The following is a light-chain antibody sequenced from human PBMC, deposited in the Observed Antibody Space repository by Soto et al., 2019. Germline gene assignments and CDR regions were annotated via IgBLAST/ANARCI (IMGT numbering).Light chain of an antibody. J-gene: IGLJ3*02. Sequence: QAVVTQEPSFSVSPGRTVTLTCGLSSGSVSTSYYPSWYQQTPGQAPRTLIYSTNTRSSGVPDRFSGSILGNKAALTITGAQADDESDYYCVLHMGSGVCVFGGGTKLTVL. V-gene: IGLV8-61*01. CDR3: VLHMGSGVCV. CDR1: SGSVSTSYY. CDR2: STN.